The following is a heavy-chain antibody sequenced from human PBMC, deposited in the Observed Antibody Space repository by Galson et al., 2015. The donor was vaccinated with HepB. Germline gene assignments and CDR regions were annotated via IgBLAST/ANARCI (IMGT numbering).Heavy chain of an antibody. CDR1: GYTFTGYY. D-gene: IGHD3-10*01. V-gene: IGHV1-2*06. J-gene: IGHJ4*02. Sequence: SVKVSCKASGYTFTGYYMHWVRQAPGQGLEWVGRINPNSGGTNHAQKFQGRVTMTSDTSISTAYMELSRLRSDDTAVFYFARDLGTVYGSGSYYLDYWGQGTLVTVSS. CDR3: ARDLGTVYGSGSYYLDY. CDR2: INPNSGGT.